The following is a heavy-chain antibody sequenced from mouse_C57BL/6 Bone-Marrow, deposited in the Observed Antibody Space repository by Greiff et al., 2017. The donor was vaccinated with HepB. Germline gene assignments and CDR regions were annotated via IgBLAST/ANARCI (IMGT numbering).Heavy chain of an antibody. CDR2: INSDGGST. V-gene: IGHV5-2*01. D-gene: IGHD4-1*01. CDR3: ARHQTGTRGYWYFDV. Sequence: DVHLVESGGGLVQPGESLKLSCESNEYEFPSHDMSWVRKTPEKRLELVAAINSDGGSTYYPDTMERRFIISRDNTKKTLYLQMSSLRSEDTALYYCARHQTGTRGYWYFDVWGTGTTVTVSS. CDR1: EYEFPSHD. J-gene: IGHJ1*03.